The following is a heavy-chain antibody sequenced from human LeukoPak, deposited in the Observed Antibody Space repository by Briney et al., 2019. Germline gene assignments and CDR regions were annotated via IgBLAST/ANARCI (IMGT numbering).Heavy chain of an antibody. J-gene: IGHJ4*02. CDR2: IHHGGST. V-gene: IGHV4-38-2*01. CDR1: AYSISSGYY. D-gene: IGHD2-21*02. Sequence: KSSETLSLTCAVSAYSISSGYYWGWIRQPPGKGLEWIGSIHHGGSTYYNPSLKSRITISIDRSKNQFSLKSNSVTAADSAVYYCATNVTYSFDNWGQGTLVTVSS. CDR3: ATNVTYSFDN.